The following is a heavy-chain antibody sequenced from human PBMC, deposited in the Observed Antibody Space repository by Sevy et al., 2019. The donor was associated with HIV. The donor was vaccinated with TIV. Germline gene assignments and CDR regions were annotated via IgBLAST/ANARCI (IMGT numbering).Heavy chain of an antibody. CDR2: IYYSGST. CDR3: ARDLGPYCSGGSCSLDY. CDR1: GGSISSYY. V-gene: IGHV4-59*01. J-gene: IGHJ4*02. D-gene: IGHD2-15*01. Sequence: SETLSLTCTVSGGSISSYYWSWIRQPPGKGLEWIGYIYYSGSTNYNPSLKSRVTISVDTSKNQFSLKLRSVTAADTAVYYSARDLGPYCSGGSCSLDYWGQGTLVTVSS.